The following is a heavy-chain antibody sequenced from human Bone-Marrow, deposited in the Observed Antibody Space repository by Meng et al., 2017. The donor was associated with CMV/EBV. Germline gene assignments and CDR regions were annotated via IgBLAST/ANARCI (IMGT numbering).Heavy chain of an antibody. D-gene: IGHD1/OR15-1a*01. V-gene: IGHV3-30*02. J-gene: IGHJ3*02. CDR3: AKEAPYNWNTFDI. Sequence: GESLKISCAASGFTFSNSGIHWVRQAPGKGLEWVAFIRYDGINKYYADSVKGRFTISRDNSKNTLYLQMNSLRAEDTAVYYCAKEAPYNWNTFDIWGQGKMVTVSS. CDR1: GFTFSNSG. CDR2: IRYDGINK.